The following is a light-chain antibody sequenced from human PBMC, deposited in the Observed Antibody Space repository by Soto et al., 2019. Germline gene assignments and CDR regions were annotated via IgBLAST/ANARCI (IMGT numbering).Light chain of an antibody. CDR1: QSISGSY. CDR3: QQRHNWPIT. Sequence: EIVLTQSPGTLSLSPGERATLSCTASQSISGSYLAWYQQRPGQPPRLLIYDTSNRATGIPARFSGSGSGTDFTLTISGLEPADLGVYYCQQRHNWPITFGQGTRLEIK. V-gene: IGKV3-11*01. CDR2: DTS. J-gene: IGKJ5*01.